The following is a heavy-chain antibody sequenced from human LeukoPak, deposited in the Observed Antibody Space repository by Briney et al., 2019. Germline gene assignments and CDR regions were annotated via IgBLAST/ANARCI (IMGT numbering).Heavy chain of an antibody. CDR2: IYYSGST. V-gene: IGHV4-31*03. D-gene: IGHD6-19*01. Sequence: SQTLSLTCTVSGGSISSGGYYWSWIRQHPGKGLEWIGYIYYSGSTYYNPSLKSRVTISVDTSKNQFSLKLTSVTAADTAVYYCAREHYTSGWYIRGWGQGTLVTVSS. CDR1: GGSISSGGYY. CDR3: AREHYTSGWYIRG. J-gene: IGHJ4*02.